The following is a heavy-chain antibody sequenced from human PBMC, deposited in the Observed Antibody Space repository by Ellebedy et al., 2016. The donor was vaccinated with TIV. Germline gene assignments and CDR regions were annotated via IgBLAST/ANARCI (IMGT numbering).Heavy chain of an antibody. CDR3: SRLRWFSSHYFYED. Sequence: SETLSLXCTVSGGSVSNTMYYWGWIRQPPGKGLEWIGNVYSSGLTYYNPSLESRVTVSADTSKNQFSLKLTSVTAADTAVYYCSRLRWFSSHYFYEDWGQGILVTVSS. CDR2: VYSSGLT. CDR1: GGSVSNTMYY. J-gene: IGHJ1*01. D-gene: IGHD2/OR15-2a*01. V-gene: IGHV4-39*01.